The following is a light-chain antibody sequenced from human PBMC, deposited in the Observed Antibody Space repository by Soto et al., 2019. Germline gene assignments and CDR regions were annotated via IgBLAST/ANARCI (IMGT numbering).Light chain of an antibody. J-gene: IGLJ1*01. Sequence: TQPRSASGSPGQPVTIYCTGTSSDVGGYNYVSWYQQHPGKAPKLMIYEVSKRPSGVPDRFSGSKSGNTASLTVTGLQADDEADYYCSSYGGSNTFGVFGTGTKVTVL. V-gene: IGLV2-8*01. CDR1: SSDVGGYNY. CDR3: SSYGGSNTFGV. CDR2: EVS.